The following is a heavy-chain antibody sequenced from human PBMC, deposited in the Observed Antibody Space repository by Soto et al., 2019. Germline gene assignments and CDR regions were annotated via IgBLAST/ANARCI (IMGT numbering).Heavy chain of an antibody. Sequence: VQLVECGGGLVKPGGSLRHSCAASGFTFGDYYMSWIRQAPGKGLEWVSYISSSGNTIYYADSVKGRFTISRDNAKNSLYLQMNSLRAEDTAVYYCARDQDYGGNNVVDYWGQGTLVTVSS. CDR2: ISSSGNTI. V-gene: IGHV3-11*01. J-gene: IGHJ4*02. CDR3: ARDQDYGGNNVVDY. CDR1: GFTFGDYY. D-gene: IGHD4-17*01.